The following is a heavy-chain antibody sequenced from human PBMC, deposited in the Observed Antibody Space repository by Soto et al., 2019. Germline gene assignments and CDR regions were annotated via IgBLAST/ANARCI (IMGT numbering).Heavy chain of an antibody. Sequence: PSETLSLTCAVYGGSFSGYYWSWIRQPPGKGLEWIGEINHSGSTNYNPSLKSRVTISVDTSKNQFSLKLSSVTAADTAVYYCARAEGRYYGSGSFGYWGQGTLVTSPQ. CDR1: GGSFSGYY. V-gene: IGHV4-34*01. J-gene: IGHJ4*02. D-gene: IGHD3-10*01. CDR3: ARAEGRYYGSGSFGY. CDR2: INHSGST.